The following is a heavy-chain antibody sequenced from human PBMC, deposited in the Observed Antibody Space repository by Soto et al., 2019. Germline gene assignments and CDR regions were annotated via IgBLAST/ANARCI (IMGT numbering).Heavy chain of an antibody. D-gene: IGHD4-17*01. J-gene: IGHJ4*02. CDR1: GYDFNSYS. CDR2: INGGIGNT. Sequence: QVRLEQSRAEVKEPGASVKISCKASGYDFNSYSIHWLRQAPGQRPEYMGRINGGIGNTKFSQKFQDRLTISRDTSASAMYMELSSLTSDDTAVYYCARSSVTIDGLDFWGQGTLVIVSS. CDR3: ARSSVTIDGLDF. V-gene: IGHV1-3*01.